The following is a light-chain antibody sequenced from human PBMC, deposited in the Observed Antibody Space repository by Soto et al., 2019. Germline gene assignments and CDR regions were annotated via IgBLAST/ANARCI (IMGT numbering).Light chain of an antibody. J-gene: IGKJ3*01. CDR3: QHRSDWPT. CDR2: DAT. V-gene: IGKV3-11*01. CDR1: QSVSSY. Sequence: EIVLTQSPANLSLSPGERATLSCRASQSVSSYLAWYQKKPGQAPRLLIYDATNRATGIPARFSGNRFGTDVALTISSLEPEDFAGYYCQHRSDWPTFGPGTKVDV.